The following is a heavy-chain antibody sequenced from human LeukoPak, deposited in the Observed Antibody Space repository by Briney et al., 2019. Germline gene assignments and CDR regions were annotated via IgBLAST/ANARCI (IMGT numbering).Heavy chain of an antibody. CDR1: GYTFTGHY. J-gene: IGHJ5*02. Sequence: ASVKVSCKASGYTFTGHYIHWVRQAPGQGLEWMGWINPKNAGTNYAQKFQGRVTMTRDTSISTAYMELSRLRSDDTAVYYCAREGYYGSGSQNWFDPWGQGTLVTVSS. CDR3: AREGYYGSGSQNWFDP. CDR2: INPKNAGT. D-gene: IGHD3-10*01. V-gene: IGHV1-2*02.